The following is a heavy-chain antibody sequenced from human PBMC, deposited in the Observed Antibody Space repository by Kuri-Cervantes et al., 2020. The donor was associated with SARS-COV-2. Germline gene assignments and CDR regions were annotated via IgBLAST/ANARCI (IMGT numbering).Heavy chain of an antibody. J-gene: IGHJ4*02. V-gene: IGHV3-74*01. CDR2: INSDGSST. CDR1: GLTFSSYW. D-gene: IGHD5-18*01. CDR3: AGWVDTAMVTY. Sequence: GGSLRLSCAASGLTFSSYWMHWVRQAPGKGLVWVSRINSDGSSTSYADSVKGRFTISRDNAKNTLYLQMNSLRAEDTAVYYCAGWVDTAMVTYWGQGTLVTVSS.